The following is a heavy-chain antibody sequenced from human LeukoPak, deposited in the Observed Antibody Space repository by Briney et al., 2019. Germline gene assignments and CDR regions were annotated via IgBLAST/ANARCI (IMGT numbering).Heavy chain of an antibody. CDR2: ISGSGGST. J-gene: IGHJ4*02. CDR3: TKNIVVVPAASFDY. D-gene: IGHD2-2*01. CDR1: GFTFSSYA. V-gene: IGHV3-23*01. Sequence: GGSLRLSCAASGFTFSSYAMSWVRQAPGEGLEWVSAISGSGGSTYYADSVKGRLTISRDNSKNTLYLQMNSLRAEDTAVYYCTKNIVVVPAASFDYWGQGTLVTVSS.